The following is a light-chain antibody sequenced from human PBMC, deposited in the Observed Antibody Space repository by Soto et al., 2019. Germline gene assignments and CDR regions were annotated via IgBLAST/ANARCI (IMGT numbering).Light chain of an antibody. V-gene: IGKV1-5*03. CDR3: QQCNGHPLT. J-gene: IGKJ4*01. Sequence: DIQMTQSPSTLSASVGDRVTISCRASQNVNSWVAWHQQKPGKAPKLLIYKASSLESGVPSRFSGSGSGTEFTLTISSLQTDDFATYYCQQCNGHPLTFGGGTKVEIK. CDR1: QNVNSW. CDR2: KAS.